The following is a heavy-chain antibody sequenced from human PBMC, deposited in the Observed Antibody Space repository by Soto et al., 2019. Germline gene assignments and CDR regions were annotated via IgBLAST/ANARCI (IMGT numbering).Heavy chain of an antibody. V-gene: IGHV3-23*01. CDR1: GFTFSDYT. Sequence: EVQLLQSAGGSVQPGGSLTLSCAASGFTFSDYTMSWVRQAPGAALESISAILADYNTYYTDSVRGRFTISRDSSKNTLYLEMNSLRAEDTALHYCARRTSGYFAYWGQGALVTVSS. J-gene: IGHJ4*02. CDR2: ILADYNT. D-gene: IGHD6-19*01. CDR3: ARRTSGYFAY.